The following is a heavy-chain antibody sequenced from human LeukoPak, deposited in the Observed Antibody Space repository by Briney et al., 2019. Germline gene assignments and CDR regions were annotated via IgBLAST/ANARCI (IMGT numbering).Heavy chain of an antibody. CDR3: ARISSSNWYDERGAFDV. CDR1: GGSISSYY. J-gene: IGHJ3*01. Sequence: SETLSLTCTVSGGSISSYYWSWVRQPPGKGLEWIGFVYYTGSTNYSPSLKSRVTISVDTSKNQFSLKLRSVTAADTAVYYCARISSSNWYDERGAFDVWGQGTMVTVSS. CDR2: VYYTGST. D-gene: IGHD6-13*01. V-gene: IGHV4-59*01.